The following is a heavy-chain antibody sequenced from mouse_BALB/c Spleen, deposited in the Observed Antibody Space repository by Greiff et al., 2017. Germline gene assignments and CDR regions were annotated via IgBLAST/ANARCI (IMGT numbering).Heavy chain of an antibody. D-gene: IGHD3-3*01. CDR2: ISNGGGST. Sequence: EVQGVESGGGLVQPGGSLKLSCAASGFTFSSYTMSWVRQTPEKRLEWVAYISNGGGSTYYPDTVKGRFTISRDNAKNTLYLQMSSLKSEDTAMYYCARLGQRYFDVWGAGTTVTVSS. V-gene: IGHV5-12-2*01. J-gene: IGHJ1*01. CDR1: GFTFSSYT. CDR3: ARLGQRYFDV.